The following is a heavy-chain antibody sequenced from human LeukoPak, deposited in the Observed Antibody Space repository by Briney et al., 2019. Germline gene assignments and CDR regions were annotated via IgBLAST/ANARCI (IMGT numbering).Heavy chain of an antibody. V-gene: IGHV3-15*01. CDR1: GLSFTNAW. CDR2: IKSKGDGETT. J-gene: IGHJ4*02. D-gene: IGHD3-10*01. Sequence: GGSLRLSCADSGLSFTNAWMSWVRQAPGKGLEWVDRIKSKGDGETTDYAAPVKGRFTMSRDDSKGMLYLYMNSLKTEDTAVYYCTTDLGITMIRGVIVYWGRGTLVTVSS. CDR3: TTDLGITMIRGVIVY.